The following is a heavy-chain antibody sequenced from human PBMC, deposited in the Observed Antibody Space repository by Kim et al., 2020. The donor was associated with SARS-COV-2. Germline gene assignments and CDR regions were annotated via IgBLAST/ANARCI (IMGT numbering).Heavy chain of an antibody. D-gene: IGHD6-19*01. CDR3: AKGSGWYEY. J-gene: IGHJ4*02. Sequence: SETLSLTCTVSGFSIIGSYWSWLRQPPGEGLQWIAYVHSSGSTNYNPSLKGRVSISLDSSQNQFSLKLTSVTTADSAVYFCAKGSGWYEYWGQGTLVTVS. CDR2: VHSSGST. CDR1: GFSIIGSY. V-gene: IGHV4-59*01.